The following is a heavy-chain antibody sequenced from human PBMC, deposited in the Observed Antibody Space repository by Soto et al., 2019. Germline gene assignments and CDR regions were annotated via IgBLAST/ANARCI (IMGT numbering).Heavy chain of an antibody. CDR1: GGCRCRWS. CDR2: ISYSGST. D-gene: IGHD2-2*01. CDR3: ARGSYCLSTDCYELAPDY. Sequence: CRVAGGCRCRWSWYYIRKTPGNGLEWIGYISYSGSTNYNPSLKSRVTISVDTSKNQFSLKLNSVTAADTAVYYCARGSYCLSTDCYELAPDYWGQGTLVTVSS. J-gene: IGHJ4*02. V-gene: IGHV4-59*01.